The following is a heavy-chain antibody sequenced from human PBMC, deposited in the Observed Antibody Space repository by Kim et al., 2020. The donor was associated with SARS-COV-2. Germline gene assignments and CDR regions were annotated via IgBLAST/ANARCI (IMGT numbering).Heavy chain of an antibody. J-gene: IGHJ4*02. Sequence: KLQGRVTMTRDTSTSTVYMGLSSLRSEDTAVYYCARDEDPAYSSSWYAYWGQGTLVTVSS. CDR3: ARDEDPAYSSSWYAY. V-gene: IGHV1-46*01. D-gene: IGHD6-13*01.